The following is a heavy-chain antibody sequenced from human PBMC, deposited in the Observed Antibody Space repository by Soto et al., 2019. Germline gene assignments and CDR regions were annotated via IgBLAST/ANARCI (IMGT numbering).Heavy chain of an antibody. CDR1: GFTFSYYS. D-gene: IGHD3-10*01. CDR2: ISNDGKDE. CDR3: AKDSGRGSADYYFDY. Sequence: QVQLVESGGGVVQPGRSLRLSCAASGFTFSYYSMHWVRQAPGKGLEWVAVISNDGKDEYTADSVRGRFAISRDNSKNTLYLQMYSLRAEDTAVYYCAKDSGRGSADYYFDYWGQGTLVTVSS. V-gene: IGHV3-30*18. J-gene: IGHJ4*02.